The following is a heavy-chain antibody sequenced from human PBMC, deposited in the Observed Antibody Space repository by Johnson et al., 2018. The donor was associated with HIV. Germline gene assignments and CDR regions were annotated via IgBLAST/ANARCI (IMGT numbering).Heavy chain of an antibody. CDR1: GFTIDNYA. V-gene: IGHV3-9*01. J-gene: IGHJ3*01. CDR2: ISWNSGNI. Sequence: VQLVESGGGLVQPGRSLRLSCAASGFTIDNYAMHWVRQAPGKGLEWVSGISWNSGNIGYADSVKGRFTISRDNAKNSLYLQMNSLRAEDTALYYCAKDIWQYMYGAFDVWGQGTMVTVSS. CDR3: AKDIWQYMYGAFDV. D-gene: IGHD2-8*01.